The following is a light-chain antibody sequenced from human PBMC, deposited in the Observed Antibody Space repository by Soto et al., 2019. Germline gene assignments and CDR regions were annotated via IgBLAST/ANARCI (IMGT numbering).Light chain of an antibody. J-gene: IGKJ5*01. CDR2: GAS. CDR3: QQRSNWPPFT. V-gene: IGKV3D-20*02. CDR1: QSVSSN. Sequence: EIVMTQSPATLSVSPGERATLSCRASQSVSSNLAWYQQKPGQAPRLLISGASSRAAGIQDRFSGSGSETDFTLTISRLEPEDFAVYYCQQRSNWPPFTFGQGTRLEI.